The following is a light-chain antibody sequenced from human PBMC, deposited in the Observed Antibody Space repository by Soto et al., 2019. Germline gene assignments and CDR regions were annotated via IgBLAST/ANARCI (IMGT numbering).Light chain of an antibody. J-gene: IGKJ4*01. V-gene: IGKV3-20*01. CDR1: QSVSSSY. CDR2: RAS. Sequence: EIVLTQSPDTLSLSPGERATLSCLASQSVSSSYLAWYQQKPGQTPKVLIYRASSRATGIPDRFSGSGSGTDFTLTISRLEPEDFAVYYCQQYGSSPLTFGGGTKVDI. CDR3: QQYGSSPLT.